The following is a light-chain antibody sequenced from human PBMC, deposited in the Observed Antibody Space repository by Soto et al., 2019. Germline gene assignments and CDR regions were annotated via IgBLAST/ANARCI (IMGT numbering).Light chain of an antibody. J-gene: IGLJ1*01. Sequence: QSVLAQPASVSGSPGQSITISCTGTSSDVGLYDYVSWYQQHPGKAPQLMIYAVSNRPSGVSNRFSASKSGNTASLFISGLQAEDEADYYCSSYTSDRSYVFGYGNKVTVL. CDR3: SSYTSDRSYV. CDR2: AVS. CDR1: SSDVGLYDY. V-gene: IGLV2-14*01.